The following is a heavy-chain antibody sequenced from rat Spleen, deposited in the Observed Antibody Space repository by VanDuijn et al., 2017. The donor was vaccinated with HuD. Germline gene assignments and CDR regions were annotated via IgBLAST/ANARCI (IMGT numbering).Heavy chain of an antibody. CDR2: ISHDGSGT. J-gene: IGHJ2*01. Sequence: EVQLVESGGGLVQPGRSLKLSCVASGITFNNFWMSWIRQAPGKGLEWVATISHDGSGTDYRDSVKGRFTISRDNAKSTPYLKMDSLRSEDTATYYCTSAVPYWGQGVMVTVSS. V-gene: IGHV5-31*01. CDR3: TSAVPY. CDR1: GITFNNFW.